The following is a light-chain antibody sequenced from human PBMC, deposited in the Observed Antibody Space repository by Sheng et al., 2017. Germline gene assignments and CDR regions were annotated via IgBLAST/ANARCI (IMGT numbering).Light chain of an antibody. V-gene: IGLV1-44*01. Sequence: QAVLTQPPSASGTPGQTVTTSCSGSWSNIGSNTVNWYQHLPGTAPKVLIYSNNQRPSGVPKRFSGSKSVTSASLSISGLQSEDEADYYCATWDDSLNDYVFGTGTKVTVL. CDR1: WSNIGSNT. CDR3: ATWDDSLNDYV. CDR2: SNN. J-gene: IGLJ1*01.